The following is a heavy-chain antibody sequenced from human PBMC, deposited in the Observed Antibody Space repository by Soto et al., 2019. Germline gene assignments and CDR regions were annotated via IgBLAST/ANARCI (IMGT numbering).Heavy chain of an antibody. CDR3: ATVTHGQLETYYFDY. V-gene: IGHV1-24*01. CDR2: FDPEDGET. CDR1: GYTLTELS. D-gene: IGHD6-13*01. Sequence: ASEKVSCKVSGYTLTELSMHWVRQAPGKGLEWMGGFDPEDGETIYAQKFQGRVTMTEDTSTDTAYMELSSLRSEDTAVYYCATVTHGQLETYYFDYWGQGTLVTVSS. J-gene: IGHJ4*02.